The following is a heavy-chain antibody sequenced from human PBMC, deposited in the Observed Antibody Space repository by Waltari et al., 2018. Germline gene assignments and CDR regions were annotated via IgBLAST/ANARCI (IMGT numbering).Heavy chain of an antibody. J-gene: IGHJ4*02. Sequence: EVQLVASGGGLVQPGGSLRLSCVGSGFPLRSYWMHWVRQAPGKGLEWVSRIKLDGSIINYADSVKGRFTISRDNAKNTLYLQMNNVRAEDTAVYYCERAGSYRFDYWGQGTLVTVSS. CDR2: IKLDGSII. D-gene: IGHD3-10*01. CDR3: ERAGSYRFDY. V-gene: IGHV3-74*01. CDR1: GFPLRSYW.